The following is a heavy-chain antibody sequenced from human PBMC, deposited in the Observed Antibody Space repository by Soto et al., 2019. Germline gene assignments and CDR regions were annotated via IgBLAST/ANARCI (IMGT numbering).Heavy chain of an antibody. CDR2: ISHSGST. V-gene: IGHV4-31*03. D-gene: IGHD3-10*01. CDR1: GGSISSAGYY. CDR3: AREAQDFTMGGLEVRYFDH. Sequence: SETLSLTCSVSGGSISSAGYYWNWIRQHPGEGLEWIGFISHSGSTYFNPSLRSRVAMSIDTSKNQFSLKLSSVTAADTAVYYCAREAQDFTMGGLEVRYFDHWGQGTLVTVSS. J-gene: IGHJ4*02.